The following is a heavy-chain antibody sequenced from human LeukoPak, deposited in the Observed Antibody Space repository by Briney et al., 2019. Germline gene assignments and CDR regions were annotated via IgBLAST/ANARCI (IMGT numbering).Heavy chain of an antibody. CDR1: GYSISSGYY. CDR2: IYHSGST. V-gene: IGHV4-38-2*02. D-gene: IGHD1-26*01. Sequence: PSETLSLTCTVSGYSISSGYYWGWIQQPPGKGLEWIGSIYHSGSTYYNPSLKSRVTISVDTSKNQVSLKLSSVTAADTAVYYCARALSGGGHAFDIWGQGTMVTVSS. CDR3: ARALSGGGHAFDI. J-gene: IGHJ3*02.